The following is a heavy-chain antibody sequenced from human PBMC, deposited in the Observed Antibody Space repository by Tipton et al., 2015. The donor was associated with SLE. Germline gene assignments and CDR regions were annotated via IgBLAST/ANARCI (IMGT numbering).Heavy chain of an antibody. V-gene: IGHV4-59*11. D-gene: IGHD6-19*01. Sequence: TLSLTCTVSGGYISSHYWSWIRQPPGKGLEWIGYISYSGSTNYNPSLKSRVTISVDTSKNQVSLKLSSVTAADTAVYYCARGRRYSSGYDYWGQGTLVTVSS. CDR1: GGYISSHY. J-gene: IGHJ4*02. CDR3: ARGRRYSSGYDY. CDR2: ISYSGST.